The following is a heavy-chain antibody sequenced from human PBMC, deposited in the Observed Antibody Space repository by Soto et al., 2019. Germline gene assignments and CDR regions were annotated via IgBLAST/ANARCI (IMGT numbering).Heavy chain of an antibody. Sequence: GGSLRLSCAASGFIFTSYSMVWVRQAPGKGLEWVSSISSRSDSIYYADSVKGRFTISRDNAQNPLYLQMNSLTSEDTAVYYCPRERSAEPFVQYLQHCGPGTLVTVS. CDR2: ISSRSDSI. J-gene: IGHJ1*01. D-gene: IGHD6-19*01. CDR3: PRERSAEPFVQYLQH. V-gene: IGHV3-21*01. CDR1: GFIFTSYS.